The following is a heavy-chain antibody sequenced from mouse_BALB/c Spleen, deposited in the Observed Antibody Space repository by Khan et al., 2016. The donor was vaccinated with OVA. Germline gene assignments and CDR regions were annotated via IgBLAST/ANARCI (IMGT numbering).Heavy chain of an antibody. CDR1: GYTFSSYW. CDR2: ILPGSGRN. CDR3: ARGNYYGSSSWFGY. V-gene: IGHV1-9*01. Sequence: VQLQQSGAELMKPGASVKISCKATGYTFSSYWIEWVKQRPGHGLEWIGEILPGSGRNNYNEKFKGKATFTADTSSNTAYMQLSNLTSDDSAVYDCARGNYYGSSSWFGYWGQGTLVTVSA. J-gene: IGHJ3*01. D-gene: IGHD1-1*01.